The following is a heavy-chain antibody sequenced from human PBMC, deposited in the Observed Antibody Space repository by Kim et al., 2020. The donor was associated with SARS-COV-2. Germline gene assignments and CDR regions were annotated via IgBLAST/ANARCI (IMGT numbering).Heavy chain of an antibody. J-gene: IGHJ1*01. V-gene: IGHV1-3*04. CDR2: INIGDVNT. CDR1: GYTFSKNG. Sequence: ASVTVSCKASGYTFSKNGIDLVRQAPGQRLEWMGWINIGDVNTEYSEKFYDRLTITRDTSASTSYLDLSRLTSEDSGVYYCARGGPISE. CDR3: ARGGPISE.